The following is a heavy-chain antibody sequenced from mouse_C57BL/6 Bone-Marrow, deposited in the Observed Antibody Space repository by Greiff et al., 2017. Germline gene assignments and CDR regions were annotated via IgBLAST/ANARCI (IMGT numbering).Heavy chain of an antibody. CDR1: GYTFTDHT. CDR3: ARRDTYYYGSSYYFDY. V-gene: IGHV1-78*01. J-gene: IGHJ2*01. CDR2: IYPRDGST. D-gene: IGHD1-1*01. Sequence: QVQLQQSDAELVKPGASVKISCKVSGYTFTDHTIHWMKQRPVQGLEWIGYIYPRDGSTKYNEKFKGKATLTADKSSSTAYMQLNSLTSEDSAVYFCARRDTYYYGSSYYFDYWGQGTTLTVSS.